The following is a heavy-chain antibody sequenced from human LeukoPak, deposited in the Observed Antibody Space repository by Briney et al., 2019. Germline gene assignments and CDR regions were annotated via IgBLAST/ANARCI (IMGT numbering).Heavy chain of an antibody. D-gene: IGHD1-26*01. Sequence: GESLKISCKGSGSSFANYWIGWVRQLPGKGLEWMGIIYPGDSDTRYSPSFQGQVTISADKSIGTAYLQWSSLKASDTAMYYCSRHWGGTKHPLDWGQGTLVTVSS. CDR3: SRHWGGTKHPLD. CDR1: GSSFANYW. V-gene: IGHV5-51*01. J-gene: IGHJ4*02. CDR2: IYPGDSDT.